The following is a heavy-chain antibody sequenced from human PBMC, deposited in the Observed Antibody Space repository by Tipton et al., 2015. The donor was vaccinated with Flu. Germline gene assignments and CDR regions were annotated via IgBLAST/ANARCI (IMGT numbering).Heavy chain of an antibody. V-gene: IGHV3-73*01. J-gene: IGHJ6*02. CDR1: GFTFSGSA. CDR2: FGSKTDLYAT. D-gene: IGHD1-26*01. Sequence: SLRLSCAASGFTFSGSAMEWVRQAYGKGLEWVGRFGSKTDLYATSYGASVKGRFTISRDDSKNTAYLQMNSLKTEDTAVYYFTRIWAIVRATTEAFGMDVCGQGTTVTVSS. CDR3: TRIWAIVRATTEAFGMDV.